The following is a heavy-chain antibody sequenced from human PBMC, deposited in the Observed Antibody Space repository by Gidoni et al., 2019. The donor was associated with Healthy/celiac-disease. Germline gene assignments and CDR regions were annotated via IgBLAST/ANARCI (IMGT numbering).Heavy chain of an antibody. V-gene: IGHV4-31*03. CDR2: IYYSGST. D-gene: IGHD3-22*01. CDR1: GGSISSGGYY. Sequence: QVQLQESGPGLVKPSQTLSLTCTVSGGSISSGGYYWSWIRQHPGKGLEWIGYIYYSGSTYYNPSLKSRVTISVDTSKNQFSLKLSSVTAADTAVYYCARLGYYYDSIPRGWFDPWGQGTLVTVSS. CDR3: ARLGYYYDSIPRGWFDP. J-gene: IGHJ5*02.